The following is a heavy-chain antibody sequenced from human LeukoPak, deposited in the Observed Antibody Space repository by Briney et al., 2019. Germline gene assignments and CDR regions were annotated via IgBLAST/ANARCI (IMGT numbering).Heavy chain of an antibody. CDR2: IYSGGST. D-gene: IGHD6-19*01. J-gene: IGHJ3*02. CDR3: ARVRWLVRAFDI. CDR1: GFTVSSNY. V-gene: IGHV3-53*01. Sequence: GGSLRLSCAAFGFTVSSNYMSWVCQAPGKGLEWVSVIYSGGSTYYADSVKGRFTISRDNSKNTLYLQMNSLRAEDTAVYYCARVRWLVRAFDIRGQGTMVTVSS.